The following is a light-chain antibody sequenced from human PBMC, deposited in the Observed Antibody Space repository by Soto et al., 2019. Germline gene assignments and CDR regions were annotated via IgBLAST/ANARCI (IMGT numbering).Light chain of an antibody. J-gene: IGLJ1*01. CDR1: SSDVGGYNY. CDR2: DVS. CDR3: SSYTSSSTLSTYV. V-gene: IGLV2-14*03. Sequence: SLLTQPASVSRSPGQSITISCNGTSSDVGGYNYVSWYQHHPGKAPKLMIYDVSNRPSGVSNRFSGSKSGNTASLIISGLQAEDEADYYCSSYTSSSTLSTYVFGTGTKVTVL.